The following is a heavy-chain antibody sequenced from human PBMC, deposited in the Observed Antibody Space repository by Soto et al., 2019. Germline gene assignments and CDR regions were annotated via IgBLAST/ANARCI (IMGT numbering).Heavy chain of an antibody. J-gene: IGHJ5*02. V-gene: IGHV4-30-2*01. CDR2: IYHSGST. D-gene: IGHD3-10*01. Sequence: SETLSLTCAVSGGSISSGGYSWSWIRQPPGKGLEWIGYIYHSGSTYYNPSLKSRVTISVDRSKNQFSLKLSSVTAADTAVYYCARGDGSGSYYPKEHNWFDPWGQGTLVTVSS. CDR1: GGSISSGGYS. CDR3: ARGDGSGSYYPKEHNWFDP.